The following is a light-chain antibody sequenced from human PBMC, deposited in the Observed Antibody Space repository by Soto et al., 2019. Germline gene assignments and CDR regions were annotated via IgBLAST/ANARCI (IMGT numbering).Light chain of an antibody. Sequence: AIQMTQSPSSLSASIGDRVTITCRASQGISSALAWYQQKPGKAPKLLIYDASSLESGVPSRFSGSGSGADFTLTISRLEPEDFAVYYCQQYGSSPPRTFGQGTKV. V-gene: IGKV1-13*02. J-gene: IGKJ1*01. CDR3: QQYGSSPPRT. CDR2: DAS. CDR1: QGISSA.